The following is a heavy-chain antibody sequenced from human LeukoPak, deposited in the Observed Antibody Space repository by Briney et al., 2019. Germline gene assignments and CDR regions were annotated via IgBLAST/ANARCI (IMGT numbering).Heavy chain of an antibody. Sequence: ASVKVSCKASGYTFTSYGISWVRQAPGQGLEWMGWISAYNGNTNYAQKLQGRVTMTTDTSTSTAYMELRSLRSDDTAVYYCARGVGQLVEAEYYYYMDVWGKGTTVTVSS. CDR2: ISAYNGNT. CDR1: GYTFTSYG. CDR3: ARGVGQLVEAEYYYYMDV. V-gene: IGHV1-18*01. J-gene: IGHJ6*03. D-gene: IGHD6-6*01.